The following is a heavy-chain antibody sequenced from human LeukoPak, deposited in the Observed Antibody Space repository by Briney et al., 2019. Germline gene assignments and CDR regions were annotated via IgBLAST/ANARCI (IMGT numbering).Heavy chain of an antibody. V-gene: IGHV3-23*01. Sequence: GGSLRLSCAASGFTFSSYGMSWVRQAPGKGLEWVSTIGGGGGSTYHADSVKGRFTISRDDSKNTLYLQMNSLRAEDTAVYYCAKKISGYDYNYYYGMDVWGQGTAVTVSS. CDR1: GFTFSSYG. D-gene: IGHD5-12*01. J-gene: IGHJ6*02. CDR3: AKKISGYDYNYYYGMDV. CDR2: IGGGGGST.